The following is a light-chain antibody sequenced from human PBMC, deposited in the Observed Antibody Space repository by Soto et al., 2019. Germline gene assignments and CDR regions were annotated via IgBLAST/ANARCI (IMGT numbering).Light chain of an antibody. CDR1: SSNVGSNT. J-gene: IGLJ2*01. V-gene: IGLV1-44*01. CDR2: SDD. CDR3: SSYTSSSTLV. Sequence: QSVLTQPPSASGTPGQRVTISCSGSSSNVGSNTVSWYQQLPGTAPKVLIYSDDQRPSGVPDRFSGSRSGSSASLAISGLQSGDEADYYCSSYTSSSTLVFGGGTKLTVL.